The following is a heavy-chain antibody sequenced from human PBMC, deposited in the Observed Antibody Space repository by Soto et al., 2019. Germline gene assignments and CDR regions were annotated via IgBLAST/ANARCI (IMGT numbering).Heavy chain of an antibody. CDR3: AKDEYWESHFYYFMDL. Sequence: QVQLVESGGCVVQPGRSLRLSCEASGFTFSSYAMHWVRQAPGKGLEWVAVISYDGNVNYYSESVKGRFTMSRDNSKDTLYLQMDSLRTEDTAVYFCAKDEYWESHFYYFMDLWGKGTPVTVSS. V-gene: IGHV3-30*18. J-gene: IGHJ6*03. CDR1: GFTFSSYA. CDR2: ISYDGNVN. D-gene: IGHD2-8*02.